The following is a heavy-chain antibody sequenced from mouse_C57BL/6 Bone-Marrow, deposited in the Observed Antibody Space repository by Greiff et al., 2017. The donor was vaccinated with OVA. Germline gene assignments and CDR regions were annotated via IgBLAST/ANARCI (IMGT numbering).Heavy chain of an antibody. J-gene: IGHJ2*01. D-gene: IGHD2-3*01. CDR2: IYPYNGVS. CDR1: VYSFTGYY. V-gene: IGHV1-31*01. Sequence: VQLQQSGPELVKPGASVKISSNPTVYSFTGYYMHWVKQSHGNILDWIGYIYPYNGVSSYNQKFKGKATLTVDKSSSTAYMELRSLTSEDSAVYYCARPIYDGNSRVYFDYWGQGTTLTVSS. CDR3: ARPIYDGNSRVYFDY.